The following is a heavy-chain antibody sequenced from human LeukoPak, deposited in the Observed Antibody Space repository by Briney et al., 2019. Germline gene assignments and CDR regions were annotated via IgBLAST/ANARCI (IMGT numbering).Heavy chain of an antibody. V-gene: IGHV3-74*01. D-gene: IGHD1-26*01. CDR2: IISNENSA. CDR3: ATEWELPNPFDY. J-gene: IGHJ4*02. Sequence: LPGGSLRLSCAASGFTFSSNWMHWVRQAPGKGLVWVSRIISNENSATYADSVKGRFTISRDNAKNSLYLQMNSLRAEDTAVYYCATEWELPNPFDYWGQGTLVTVSS. CDR1: GFTFSSNW.